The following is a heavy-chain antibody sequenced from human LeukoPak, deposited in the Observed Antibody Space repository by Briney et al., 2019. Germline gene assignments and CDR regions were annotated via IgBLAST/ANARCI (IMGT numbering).Heavy chain of an antibody. CDR2: IYYSGST. D-gene: IGHD6-13*01. V-gene: IGHV4-39*01. Sequence: SETLSLTCTVSGGSISSSSYYWGWIRQPPGKGLEWIGGIYYSGSTYYNPSLKSRVTISVDTPKNQFSLKLSSVTAADTAVYYCARRGYRAAAGIWTDYYYYYMDVWGKGTTVTVSS. CDR1: GGSISSSSYY. J-gene: IGHJ6*03. CDR3: ARRGYRAAAGIWTDYYYYYMDV.